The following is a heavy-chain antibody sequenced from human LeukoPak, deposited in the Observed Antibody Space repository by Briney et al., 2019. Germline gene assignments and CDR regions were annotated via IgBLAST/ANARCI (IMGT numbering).Heavy chain of an antibody. V-gene: IGHV4-30-4*01. Sequence: SETLSLTCSVSGGSISNSEYYWSWIRQFPGKGLEWIGYIYYSGSTYYNPSLKSRLTISLDTSKNQFSLKMSSVTAADTAIYYCARGVVPGDLYNWFDPGAREPWSSSPQ. D-gene: IGHD3-3*01. CDR2: IYYSGST. CDR3: ARGVVPGDLYNWFDP. CDR1: GGSISNSEYY. J-gene: IGHJ5*02.